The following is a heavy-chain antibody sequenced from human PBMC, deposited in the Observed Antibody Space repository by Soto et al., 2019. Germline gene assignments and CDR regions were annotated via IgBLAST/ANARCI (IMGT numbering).Heavy chain of an antibody. D-gene: IGHD3-3*01. CDR1: GFTFSSYG. Sequence: QVQLVESGGGVVQPGRSLRLSCAASGFTFSSYGMHWVRQAPGKGLEWVAVISYDGSNKYYADSVKGRFTISRDNSKNTLYLQMNSLRAEDTAVYYCANTLRLTDAFDIWGQGTMVTVSS. CDR2: ISYDGSNK. V-gene: IGHV3-30*18. J-gene: IGHJ3*02. CDR3: ANTLRLTDAFDI.